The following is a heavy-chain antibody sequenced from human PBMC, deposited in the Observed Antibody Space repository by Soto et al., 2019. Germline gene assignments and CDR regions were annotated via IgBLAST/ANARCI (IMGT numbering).Heavy chain of an antibody. CDR3: ARDQLYYNDISGRPLNAFDV. D-gene: IGHD3-22*01. V-gene: IGHV3-30-3*01. CDR2: ISYDGSNK. Sequence: GGSLRLSCAASGFTFSSYAMHWVRQAPGKGLEWVAVISYDGSNKYYADSVKGRLTISRDNSKNTLYLQMNSLRAEDTAVYYCARDQLYYNDISGRPLNAFDVWGQGTMVTVSS. J-gene: IGHJ3*01. CDR1: GFTFSSYA.